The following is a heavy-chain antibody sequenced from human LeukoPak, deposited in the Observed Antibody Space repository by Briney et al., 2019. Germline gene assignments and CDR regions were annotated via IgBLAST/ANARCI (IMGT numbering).Heavy chain of an antibody. J-gene: IGHJ4*02. CDR2: IYHSGST. V-gene: IGHV4-30-2*01. CDR1: GGSISSGGYS. Sequence: PSETLSLTCAVSGGSISSGGYSWSWIRQPPGKGLEWVGYIYHSGSTYYNPSLKSRVTISVDRSKNQFSLKLSSVTAADTAVYYCARGGPRDGSGSYYNYWGQGTLVTVSS. D-gene: IGHD3-10*01. CDR3: ARGGPRDGSGSYYNY.